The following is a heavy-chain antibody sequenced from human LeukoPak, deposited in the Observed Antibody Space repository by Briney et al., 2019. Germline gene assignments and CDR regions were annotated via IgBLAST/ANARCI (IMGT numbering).Heavy chain of an antibody. Sequence: PSETLSLTCTVSGGSISSYYWGWIRQPPGKGLEWIGYIYYSGSTNYNPSLKSRVTISVDTSKNQFSLKLSSVTAADTAVYYCARARGSSGWSYFDYWGQGTLVTVSS. CDR3: ARARGSSGWSYFDY. D-gene: IGHD6-19*01. J-gene: IGHJ4*02. V-gene: IGHV4-59*01. CDR2: IYYSGST. CDR1: GGSISSYY.